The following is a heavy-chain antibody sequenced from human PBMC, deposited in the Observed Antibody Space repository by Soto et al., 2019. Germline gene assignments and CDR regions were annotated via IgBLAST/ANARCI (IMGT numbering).Heavy chain of an antibody. V-gene: IGHV1-69*02. D-gene: IGHD3-16*01. CDR2: IIPILGIA. CDR1: GGTFSSYT. J-gene: IGHJ4*02. CDR3: ARVGGAHTLDY. Sequence: QVQLVQSGAEVKKPGSSVKDSCKASGGTFSSYTISWVRQAPGQGLEWMGRIIPILGIANYAQKFQGRVTITADKSTSTAYMELSSLRSEDTAVYYCARVGGAHTLDYWGQGTLVTVSS.